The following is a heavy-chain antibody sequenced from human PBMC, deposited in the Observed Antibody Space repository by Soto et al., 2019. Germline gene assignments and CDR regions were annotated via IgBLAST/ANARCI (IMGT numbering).Heavy chain of an antibody. D-gene: IGHD6-19*01. V-gene: IGHV4-39*01. CDR3: ARHYSSGSRNWFDP. CDR2: IYYSGST. CDR1: GGSINSSSYF. J-gene: IGHJ5*02. Sequence: SETLSLTCSVSGGSINSSSYFWGWVRQPPGKGLEWIGSIYYSGSTYYNPSLRSRVTISVDTSKNQSSLKLSSVTAADTAVFYSARHYSSGSRNWFDPWGQGTLVTVSS.